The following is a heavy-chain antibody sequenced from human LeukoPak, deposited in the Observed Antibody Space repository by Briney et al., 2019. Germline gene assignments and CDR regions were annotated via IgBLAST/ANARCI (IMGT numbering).Heavy chain of an antibody. V-gene: IGHV1-69*13. CDR2: IIPIFGTA. CDR3: ASLGFPVQLERRVDYFDY. D-gene: IGHD1-1*01. J-gene: IGHJ4*02. Sequence: ASVKVSCKPSGGTFSSYAISWVRQAPGQGLEWMGGIIPIFGTANYAQKFQGRVTITADESTSTAYMELSSLRSEDTAVYYCASLGFPVQLERRVDYFDYWGQGTLVTVSS. CDR1: GGTFSSYA.